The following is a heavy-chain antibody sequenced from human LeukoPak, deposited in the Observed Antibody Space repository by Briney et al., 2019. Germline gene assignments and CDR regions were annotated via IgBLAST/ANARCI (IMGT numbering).Heavy chain of an antibody. J-gene: IGHJ4*02. CDR1: GYSISSGYY. D-gene: IGHD6-6*01. CDR2: INHSGST. CDR3: ARGPYSSSSRTRSGFDY. V-gene: IGHV4-34*01. Sequence: PSETLSLTCAVSGYSISSGYYWSWIRQPPGKGLEWIGEINHSGSTNYNPSLKSRVTISVDTSKNQFSLKLSSVTAADTAVYYCARGPYSSSSRTRSGFDYWGQGTLVTVSS.